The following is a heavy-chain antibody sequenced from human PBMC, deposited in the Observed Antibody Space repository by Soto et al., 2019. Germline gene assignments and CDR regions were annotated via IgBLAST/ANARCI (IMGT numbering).Heavy chain of an antibody. Sequence: QVQLVQSGAGVNKPGSSVKVSCKASGGTFSSYAISWVRQAPGQGLEWMGGIIPIFRTANYAQKFQGRVTITADKSTSTAYMELSSLRSKDTAVYYCAREGIAAAGLGGFDYCGQGTLVTVSS. CDR2: IIPIFRTA. CDR1: GGTFSSYA. CDR3: AREGIAAAGLGGFDY. D-gene: IGHD6-13*01. V-gene: IGHV1-69*06. J-gene: IGHJ4*02.